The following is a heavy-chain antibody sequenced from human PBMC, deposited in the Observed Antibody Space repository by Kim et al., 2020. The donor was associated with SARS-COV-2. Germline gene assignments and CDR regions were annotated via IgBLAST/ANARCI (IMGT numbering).Heavy chain of an antibody. V-gene: IGHV4-34*01. CDR2: INHSGST. Sequence: GSLRLSCAVYGGSFSGYYWSWIRQPPGKGLEWIGEINHSGSTNYNPSLKSRVTISVDTSKNQFSLKLSSVTAADTAVYYCARRGWRITMIVVVTPRGSWFDPWGQGTLVTVSS. J-gene: IGHJ5*02. D-gene: IGHD3-22*01. CDR3: ARRGWRITMIVVVTPRGSWFDP. CDR1: GGSFSGYY.